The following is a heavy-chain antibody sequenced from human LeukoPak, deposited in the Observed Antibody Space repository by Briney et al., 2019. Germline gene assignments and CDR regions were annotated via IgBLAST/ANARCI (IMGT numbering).Heavy chain of an antibody. CDR3: ASLDGPGVKTGSAFDI. J-gene: IGHJ3*02. V-gene: IGHV1-69*02. Sequence: SVKVSCKASGGTFSSYTISWVRQAPGQGLEWMGRIIPILGIANYAQKFQGRVTITADKSTSTAYMELSSLRSEDTAVYYCASLDGPGVKTGSAFDIWGQGTVVTVSS. D-gene: IGHD3-10*01. CDR1: GGTFSSYT. CDR2: IIPILGIA.